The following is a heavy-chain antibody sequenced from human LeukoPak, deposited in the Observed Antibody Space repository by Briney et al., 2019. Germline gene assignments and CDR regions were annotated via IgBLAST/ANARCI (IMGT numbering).Heavy chain of an antibody. CDR3: ARGGHSFYSSGWYLDY. D-gene: IGHD6-19*01. V-gene: IGHV3-21*01. J-gene: IGHJ4*02. CDR1: GFTFSSYS. CDR2: ISSSSSYI. Sequence: GGSLRLSCAASGFTFSSYSMNWVRQAPGKGLEWVSSISSSSSYIYYADSVKGRFTISRDNAKNSLYLQMNSLRAEDTAVYYCARGGHSFYSSGWYLDYWGQGTLVTVSS.